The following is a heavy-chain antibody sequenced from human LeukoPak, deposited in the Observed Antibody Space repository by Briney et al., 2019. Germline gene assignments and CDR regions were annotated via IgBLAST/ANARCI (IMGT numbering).Heavy chain of an antibody. J-gene: IGHJ4*02. D-gene: IGHD6-19*01. CDR2: LSYDGTNK. CDR1: GFTFSSFA. Sequence: AGGSLRLSCAASGFTFSSFAMHWVRQAPGKGLEWVAVLSYDGTNKYYADSVKGRFTFSRDNAKNTLYLQMNSLRAEDTAVYYCARDSGYSSGWSGPMDYWGQGTLVTVSS. V-gene: IGHV3-30*03. CDR3: ARDSGYSSGWSGPMDY.